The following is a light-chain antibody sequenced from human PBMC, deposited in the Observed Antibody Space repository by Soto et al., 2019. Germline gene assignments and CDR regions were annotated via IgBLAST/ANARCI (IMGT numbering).Light chain of an antibody. CDR2: EVS. CDR3: SLYAGSNTYV. J-gene: IGLJ1*01. CDR1: SSDIGGYNY. Sequence: QSALTQPPSASGSPGQSVTISCTGTSSDIGGYNYVSWYQQHPGKAPKLMIYEVSKRPSGVPDRFSGSKSGNTASLNVSGLQAEDEADYYCSLYAGSNTYVFGTGTKLTVL. V-gene: IGLV2-8*01.